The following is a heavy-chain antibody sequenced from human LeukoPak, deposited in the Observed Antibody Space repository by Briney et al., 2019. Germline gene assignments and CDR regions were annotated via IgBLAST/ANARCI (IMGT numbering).Heavy chain of an antibody. V-gene: IGHV1-24*01. CDR3: ATVPAYNWELLLRY. J-gene: IGHJ4*02. CDR2: FDPEDGET. CDR1: GYTLTELS. D-gene: IGHD1-26*01. Sequence: ASVKVSCKVSGYTLTELSMHWVRQAPGKGLEWMGGFDPEDGETIYAQKFQGRVTMTEDTSTDTAYMELSSLRSEDTAVYYCATVPAYNWELLLRYWGQGTLVTVSS.